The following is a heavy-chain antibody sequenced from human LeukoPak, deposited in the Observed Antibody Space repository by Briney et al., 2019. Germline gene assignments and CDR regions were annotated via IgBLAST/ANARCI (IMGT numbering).Heavy chain of an antibody. J-gene: IGHJ4*02. CDR1: GFTFSRYG. D-gene: IGHD3-22*01. CDR3: ARDLRLGYYDSSFPDY. CDR2: IWYDGSKK. Sequence: GGSLRLSCAASGFTFSRYGMHWVRQGPGKGLEWVAVIWYDGSKKYYADSVKGRFTISRDNSKDTLYLQMNSLRAEDTAVYYCARDLRLGYYDSSFPDYWGQGTLVTVSS. V-gene: IGHV3-33*01.